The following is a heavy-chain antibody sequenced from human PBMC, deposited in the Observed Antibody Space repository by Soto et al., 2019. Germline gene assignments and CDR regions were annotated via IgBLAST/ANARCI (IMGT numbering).Heavy chain of an antibody. D-gene: IGHD6-13*01. CDR1: GFIFSAHA. Sequence: QVQLVESGGGVVQPGRSLRLSCAASGFIFSAHAMHWVRQAPGKGLEWVAVIWYDGTNEYYADSVKGRFTISRDNSMNTRHLQMNNLRGEDTAVYYCANAGFRTIGYGTPLSYWGQGKLVAVSP. V-gene: IGHV3-33*03. CDR3: ANAGFRTIGYGTPLSY. CDR2: IWYDGTNE. J-gene: IGHJ4*02.